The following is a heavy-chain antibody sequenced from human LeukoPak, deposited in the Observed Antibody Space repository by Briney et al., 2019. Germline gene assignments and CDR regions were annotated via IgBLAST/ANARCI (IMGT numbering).Heavy chain of an antibody. CDR2: INWNGGST. V-gene: IGHV3-20*04. CDR1: GCTFHHYC. Sequence: PGGSLRLSCAASGCTFHHYCKSWLRQAPGKGLEWVSGINWNGGSTCYADSVKGRFTISRDNAKNSLYLQMNSLRAEDTALYYCAGGYSYGYNGAFDIWGQGTMVTVSS. J-gene: IGHJ3*02. CDR3: AGGYSYGYNGAFDI. D-gene: IGHD5-18*01.